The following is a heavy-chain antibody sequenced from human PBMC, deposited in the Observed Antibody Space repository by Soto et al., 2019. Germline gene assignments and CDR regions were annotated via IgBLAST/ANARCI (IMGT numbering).Heavy chain of an antibody. CDR1: GFTFDDYV. CDR3: AKAYGEEAVAGRTQY. CDR2: ISWTSGSI. V-gene: IGHV3-9*01. Sequence: EVQLVESGGGLVQPGRSLRLSCAASGFTFDDYVMHWVRQAPGKGLEWVSGISWTSGSIGYADSVKGRFTISRDNAKNCLYRQMNSLRAEDTALYYCAKAYGEEAVAGRTQYWGQGTLGTVSS. D-gene: IGHD6-19*01. J-gene: IGHJ4*02.